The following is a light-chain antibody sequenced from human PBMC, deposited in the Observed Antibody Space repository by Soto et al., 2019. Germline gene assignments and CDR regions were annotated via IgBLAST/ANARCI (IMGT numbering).Light chain of an antibody. J-gene: IGKJ1*01. CDR1: QSLLHSNGYNY. CDR3: MQPLQSWT. CDR2: LGS. Sequence: DIVMTQSPLSLPVTPGEPAPISCRSSQSLLHSNGYNYLDWYLQKPGQSPQLLIYLGSNRASGVPDRFSGSGSGTDFTLKISRVEAEDVGAYYCMQPLQSWTFGQGTKVDIK. V-gene: IGKV2-28*01.